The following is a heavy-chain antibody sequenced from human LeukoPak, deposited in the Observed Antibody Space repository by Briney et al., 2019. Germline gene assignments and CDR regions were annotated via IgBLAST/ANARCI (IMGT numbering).Heavy chain of an antibody. J-gene: IGHJ4*02. CDR1: GFTFSSYL. CDR2: IKQDGSEK. CDR3: AREPPFGPAAISFDY. D-gene: IGHD2-2*02. V-gene: IGHV3-7*03. Sequence: PGGSLRLSCAASGFTFSSYLMSWVRQAPGKGLEWVANIKQDGSEKYYVDSVKGRFTISRDNAKNSLYLQMNSLRAEDTAVYYCAREPPFGPAAISFDYWGQGTLVTVSS.